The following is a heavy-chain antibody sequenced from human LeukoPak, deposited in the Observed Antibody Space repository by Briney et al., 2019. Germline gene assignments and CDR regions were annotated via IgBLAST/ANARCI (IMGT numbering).Heavy chain of an antibody. V-gene: IGHV4-61*02. D-gene: IGHD3-10*01. CDR1: SGSISSGNYY. J-gene: IGHJ5*02. CDR2: IYTSGST. CDR3: ATHGGGWFDP. Sequence: SETLSLTRTVSSGSISSGNYYWSWIRQPAGKGLEWIGRIYTSGSTNYNPSLKSRVTMSVDTSKNQFSLKLSSVTAADTAVYYCATHGGGWFDPWGQGTLVTVSS.